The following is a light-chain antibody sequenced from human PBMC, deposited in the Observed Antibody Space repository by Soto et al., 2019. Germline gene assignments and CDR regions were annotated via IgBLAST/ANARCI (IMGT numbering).Light chain of an antibody. J-gene: IGLJ3*02. V-gene: IGLV2-23*02. Sequence: QSALTQPASVSGSPGQSITISCTGTSSYVGDYKLVSWYQQYPGKAPKLMIYDVNKRPSGVSIRFSGSKSGSSASLAITGLQADDEADYYCQSYDMSLSGWVFGGGTKLTVL. CDR2: DVN. CDR3: QSYDMSLSGWV. CDR1: SSYVGDYKL.